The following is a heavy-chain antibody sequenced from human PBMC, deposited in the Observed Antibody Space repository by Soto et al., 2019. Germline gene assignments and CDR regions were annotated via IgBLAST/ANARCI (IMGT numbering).Heavy chain of an antibody. D-gene: IGHD2-15*01. CDR3: AKEVHCGGGSCSWSEGFDY. CDR2: ISYEGSHP. Sequence: QVQLVESGGGVVQPGRSLRLSCAASGFIFSSYGMHWVRQAPGKGLEWVSVISYEGSHPYYADPVRGRFTITRDNSKNTLYLEMNSVRPQDTAVYYCAKEVHCGGGSCSWSEGFDYWGQGTLLTVSS. J-gene: IGHJ4*02. CDR1: GFIFSSYG. V-gene: IGHV3-30*18.